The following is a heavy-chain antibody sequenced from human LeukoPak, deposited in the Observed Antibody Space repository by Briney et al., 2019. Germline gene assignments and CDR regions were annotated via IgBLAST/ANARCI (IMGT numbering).Heavy chain of an antibody. V-gene: IGHV4-61*01. J-gene: IGHJ4*02. CDR3: ARGVLVGATGHHFAY. CDR2: VNSSGST. D-gene: IGHD2-8*02. CDR1: GASVSSGSYY. Sequence: SETLSLTCTVSGASVSSGSYYWSWIRQPPGVGLVWIGYVNSSGSTNYNPSLKSRGAILVDTPKNQFTLKLSSVTAADTAVYYCARGVLVGATGHHFAYWGQGTLVTVSS.